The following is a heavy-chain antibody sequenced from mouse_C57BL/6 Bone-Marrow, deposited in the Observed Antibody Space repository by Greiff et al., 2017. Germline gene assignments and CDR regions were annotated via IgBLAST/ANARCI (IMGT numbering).Heavy chain of an antibody. D-gene: IGHD2-4*01. Sequence: VQLQQSGPELVKPGASVKMSCKASGYTFTDYNMHWVKQSHGKSLEWIGYINPNNGGTSYNQKFKGKATLTVNKSSSTAYMELRSLTSEDSAVYYCASAGLRRGCAYWGQGTLVTVSA. CDR3: ASAGLRRGCAY. CDR1: GYTFTDYN. V-gene: IGHV1-22*01. CDR2: INPNNGGT. J-gene: IGHJ3*01.